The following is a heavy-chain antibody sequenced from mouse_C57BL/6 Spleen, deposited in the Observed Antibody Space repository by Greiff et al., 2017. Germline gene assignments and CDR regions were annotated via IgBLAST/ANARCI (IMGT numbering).Heavy chain of an antibody. J-gene: IGHJ3*01. V-gene: IGHV1-69*01. Sequence: VQLQQPGAELVMPGASVKLSCEASGYTFTSYGMHWVKQTPGQSLEWVGKIGRSDSYTNYTQQFKGKSTLSVDKASSTAYLQLSSQTYEDTAVYDCARSGYCKTDWSFADWGTGTMVTVSS. CDR3: ARSGYCKTDWSFAD. CDR2: IGRSDSYT. D-gene: IGHD3-1*01. CDR1: GYTFTSYG.